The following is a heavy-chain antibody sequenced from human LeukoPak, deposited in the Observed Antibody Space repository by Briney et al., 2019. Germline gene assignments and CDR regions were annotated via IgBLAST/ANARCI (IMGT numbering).Heavy chain of an antibody. D-gene: IGHD2-2*01. Sequence: GASVKVSCKASGYTFASYDINWVRLATGQGLEWMGWMNPNSGNTGYAQKFQGRVTMTRNTSISTAYMELSSLRSEDTAVYYCARGSRYCSSTSCYDFDYWGQGTLVTVSS. CDR3: ARGSRYCSSTSCYDFDY. J-gene: IGHJ4*02. CDR1: GYTFASYD. CDR2: MNPNSGNT. V-gene: IGHV1-8*01.